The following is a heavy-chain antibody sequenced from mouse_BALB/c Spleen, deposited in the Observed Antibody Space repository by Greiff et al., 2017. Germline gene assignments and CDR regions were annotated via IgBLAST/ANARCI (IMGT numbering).Heavy chain of an antibody. CDR1: GYAFSSYW. J-gene: IGHJ3*01. Sequence: VQLQQSGAELVRPGSSVKISCKASGYAFSSYWMNWVKQRPGQGLEWIGQIYPGDGDTNYNGKFKGKATLTADKSSSTAYMQLSSLTSEDSAVYFCAGTTATWFAYWGQGTLVTVSA. CDR3: AGTTATWFAY. D-gene: IGHD1-2*01. V-gene: IGHV1-80*01. CDR2: IYPGDGDT.